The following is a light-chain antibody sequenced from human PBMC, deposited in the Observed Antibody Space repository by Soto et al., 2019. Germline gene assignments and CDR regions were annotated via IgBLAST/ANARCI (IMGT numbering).Light chain of an antibody. CDR1: QSVSSTY. CDR2: GAS. CDR3: QYKGA. Sequence: EVVLTQSPDTLSLSPGERATLSCRAGQSVSSTYLAWYQQKPGQPPRLLIYGASSRATGIPDRFSGSGSGTDFILTITRLEPGDFVVYYCQYKGAFGLGTKVEVK. J-gene: IGKJ1*01. V-gene: IGKV3-20*01.